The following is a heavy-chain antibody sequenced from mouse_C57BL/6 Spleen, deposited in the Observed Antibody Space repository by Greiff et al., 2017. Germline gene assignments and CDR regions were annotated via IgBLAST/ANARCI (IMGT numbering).Heavy chain of an antibody. CDR2: IDPSDSET. V-gene: IGHV1-52*01. Sequence: QVQLQQPGAELVRPGSSVKLSCKASGYTFTSYWMHWVKQRPIQGLEWIGNIDPSDSETHYNQKFKDKATLTVDKSSSTAYMQLRSLTSEDSAVYYCARRGLLREGAMDYWGQGTSVTVSS. D-gene: IGHD1-1*01. CDR3: ARRGLLREGAMDY. CDR1: GYTFTSYW. J-gene: IGHJ4*01.